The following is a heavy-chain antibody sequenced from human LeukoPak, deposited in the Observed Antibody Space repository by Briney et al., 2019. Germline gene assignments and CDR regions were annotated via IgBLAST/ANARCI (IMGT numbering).Heavy chain of an antibody. J-gene: IGHJ4*02. V-gene: IGHV4-30-4*01. CDR1: GGSITSGDYY. D-gene: IGHD3-22*01. CDR3: ANSPMYYDTSGYSFFDD. Sequence: SETLSLTCTVSGGSITSGDYYWSWIRQPPGKGLEWIGYFYYSGSTSYCPSLKSRVTISADTSKNQFSLKLNSVTAADTAVYYCANSPMYYDTSGYSFFDDWGQGTLVTVSP. CDR2: FYYSGST.